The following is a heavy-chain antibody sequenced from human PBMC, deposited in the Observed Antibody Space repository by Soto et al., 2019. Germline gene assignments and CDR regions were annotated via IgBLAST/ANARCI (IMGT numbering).Heavy chain of an antibody. D-gene: IGHD3-3*01. CDR1: GGSISSYY. J-gene: IGHJ4*02. Sequence: QVQLQESGPGLVKPSETLSLICTVSGGSISSYYWSWIRQPPGKGLEWIGYIYYSGSTNYNPSLKSRVTISVDTSKNQFSLKLSSVTAADTAVYYCARTDFGEVDFDYWGQGTLVTVSS. CDR2: IYYSGST. CDR3: ARTDFGEVDFDY. V-gene: IGHV4-59*01.